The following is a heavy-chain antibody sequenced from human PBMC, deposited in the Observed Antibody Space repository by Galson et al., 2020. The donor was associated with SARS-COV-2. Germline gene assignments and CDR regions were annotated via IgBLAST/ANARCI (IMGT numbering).Heavy chain of an antibody. Sequence: GESLKISCAASGFTFSSYGMHWVRQAPGKGLEWVAVISYDGSNKYYADSVKGRFTISRDNSKNTLYLQMNSLRAEDAAVYYCAKDTEYYDILTGYYKAQEYYYYYYGMDVWGQGTTVTVSS. CDR1: GFTFSSYG. V-gene: IGHV3-30*18. CDR2: ISYDGSNK. D-gene: IGHD3-9*01. CDR3: AKDTEYYDILTGYYKAQEYYYYYYGMDV. J-gene: IGHJ6*02.